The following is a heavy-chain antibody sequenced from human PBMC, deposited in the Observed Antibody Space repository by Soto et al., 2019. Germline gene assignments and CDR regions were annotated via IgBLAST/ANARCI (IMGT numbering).Heavy chain of an antibody. D-gene: IGHD5-18*01. CDR2: ISYDGSNK. Sequence: QVQLVESGGGVVKPGRSLRLSCAASGFPFSSYGMHWVRQAPGKGLEGVAVISYDGSNKYYADSVKGRFTISRDNSKNTLYLQMNSLRAEDTAVYYCAKDQQLWLLDYWGQGTLVTVS. CDR1: GFPFSSYG. V-gene: IGHV3-30*18. CDR3: AKDQQLWLLDY. J-gene: IGHJ4*02.